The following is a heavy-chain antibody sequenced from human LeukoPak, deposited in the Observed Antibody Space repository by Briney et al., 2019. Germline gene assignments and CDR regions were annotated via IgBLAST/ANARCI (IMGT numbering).Heavy chain of an antibody. V-gene: IGHV6-1*01. D-gene: IGHD6-6*01. CDR3: ARDPLRSSGWFDP. Sequence: SQTLSLTCAISGDSVFSNSAAWTWIRQSPSRGLEWLGRTYYRSKWYNDYAVSVKSRITINPDTSKNQFSLQLNSVTPEDTAVYYCARDPLRSSGWFDPWGQGTLVTVSS. CDR2: TYYRSKWYN. J-gene: IGHJ5*02. CDR1: GDSVFSNSAA.